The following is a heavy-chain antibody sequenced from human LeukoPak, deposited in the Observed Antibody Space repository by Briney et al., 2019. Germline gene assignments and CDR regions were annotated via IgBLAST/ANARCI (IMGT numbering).Heavy chain of an antibody. D-gene: IGHD6-6*01. CDR1: GGSVTSGGYY. V-gene: IGHV4-31*03. Sequence: SETLSLTCTVSGGSVTSGGYYWSWIRQHPGKGLEWIGYVYYTGSSYYNPSLKSRVTISPDTSKNQFSLKVTSVTAADTAVYYCARISAGRYGMDVWGQGTTVTVSS. CDR2: VYYTGSS. CDR3: ARISAGRYGMDV. J-gene: IGHJ6*02.